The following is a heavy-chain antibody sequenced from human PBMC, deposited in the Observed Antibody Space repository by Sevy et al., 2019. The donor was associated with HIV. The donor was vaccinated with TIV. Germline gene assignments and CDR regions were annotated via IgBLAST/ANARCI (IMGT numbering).Heavy chain of an antibody. CDR3: VRDERAIASHFDY. Sequence: GGSLRLSCEASGFTLSSYTMNWVRQSPEKGLEWVATFDRTDITHYADSVKGRFIISRDTAKNSLFLQMNSLRDDDTAMYFCVRDERAIASHFDYWGRGTLVTVSP. V-gene: IGHV3-48*02. J-gene: IGHJ4*02. CDR1: GFTLSSYT. D-gene: IGHD2-21*01. CDR2: FDRTDIT.